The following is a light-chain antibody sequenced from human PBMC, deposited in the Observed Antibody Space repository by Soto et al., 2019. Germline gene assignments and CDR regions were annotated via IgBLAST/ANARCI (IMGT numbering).Light chain of an antibody. Sequence: EIVMTQSPATLSVSPGDGATLSCRASQSVNIHLAWYQQKPGQSPRLLIYAASTRATGIPARFSGSGSGTEFTLTINSLQSEDFAVYYCQQYYKWPPRTFGPGTKVDFK. CDR3: QQYYKWPPRT. V-gene: IGKV3-15*01. J-gene: IGKJ3*01. CDR2: AAS. CDR1: QSVNIH.